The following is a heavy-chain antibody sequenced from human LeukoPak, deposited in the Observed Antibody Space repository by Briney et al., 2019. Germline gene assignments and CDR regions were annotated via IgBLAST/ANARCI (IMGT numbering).Heavy chain of an antibody. CDR2: INPNSGGT. D-gene: IGHD7-27*01. CDR1: GYTFTGYY. Sequence: GASVKVSCKASGYTFTGYYMHWVRQAPGQGLEWMGWINPNSGGTNYAQKFQGRVTMTRDTSISTAYMELSRLRSDDTAVYYCASLLGIPANYYHYGMDVWGQGTTVTVSS. V-gene: IGHV1-2*02. J-gene: IGHJ6*02. CDR3: ASLLGIPANYYHYGMDV.